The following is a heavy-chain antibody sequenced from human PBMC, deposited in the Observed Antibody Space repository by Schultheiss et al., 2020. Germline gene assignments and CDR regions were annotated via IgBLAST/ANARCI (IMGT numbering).Heavy chain of an antibody. CDR3: ARDERAQLLIFDI. Sequence: GGSLRLSCVASGFTFSSYSMNWVRQAPGKGLEWVAVIWYDGSNKYYADSVKGRFTISRDNSKNTLYLQMNSLRAEDTAVYYCARDERAQLLIFDIWGQGTMVTVSS. CDR1: GFTFSSYS. D-gene: IGHD2-2*01. J-gene: IGHJ3*02. V-gene: IGHV3-33*08. CDR2: IWYDGSNK.